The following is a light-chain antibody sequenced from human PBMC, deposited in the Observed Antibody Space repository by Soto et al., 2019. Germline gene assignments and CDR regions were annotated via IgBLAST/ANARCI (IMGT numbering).Light chain of an antibody. CDR2: TAF. CDR1: QLIMGH. CDR3: LQTYSTPGT. J-gene: IGKJ2*01. Sequence: HMTPPQSSLSASVAARLTIPSRASQLIMGHLIWYHQKPGRYPNLLIYTAFTLQSGVTSRFSGSASGTDFTLTIRSLHPEDFATYYCLQTYSTPGTFGQGTKLEIK. V-gene: IGKV1-39*01.